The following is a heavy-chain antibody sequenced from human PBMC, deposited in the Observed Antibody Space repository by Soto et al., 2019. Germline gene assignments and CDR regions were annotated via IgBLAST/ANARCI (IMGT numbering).Heavy chain of an antibody. V-gene: IGHV5-51*01. CDR1: GYSFTSYW. J-gene: IGHJ6*02. CDR2: IYPGDSDT. CDR3: ARPSYSSSRYYGMDV. Sequence: RGESLKISCKGSGYSFTSYWIGWVRQMPGKGLEWMGIIYPGDSDTRYSPSFEGQVTISADKSITTAYLQWSSLKASDTAMYYCARPSYSSSRYYGMDVWGQGTTVTAP. D-gene: IGHD6-6*01.